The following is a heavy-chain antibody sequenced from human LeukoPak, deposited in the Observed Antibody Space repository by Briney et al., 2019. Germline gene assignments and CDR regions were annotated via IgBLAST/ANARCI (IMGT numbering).Heavy chain of an antibody. J-gene: IGHJ3*02. CDR1: GGSISSGGYY. V-gene: IGHV4-31*03. Sequence: PSETLSLTCTVSGGSISSGGYYWSWIRQHPGKGLEWIGYIYYSRSTYYNPSLKSRVTISVDTSKNQFSLKLSSVTAADTAVYYCARGGCTNGVCYPNFFAFDIWGQGTMVTVPS. CDR3: ARGGCTNGVCYPNFFAFDI. D-gene: IGHD2-8*01. CDR2: IYYSRST.